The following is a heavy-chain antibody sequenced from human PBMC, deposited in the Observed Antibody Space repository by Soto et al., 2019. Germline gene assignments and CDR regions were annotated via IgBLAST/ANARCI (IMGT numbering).Heavy chain of an antibody. Sequence: GGSLRLSCAASGFTFSSYAMSWVRQAPGKGLEWVSAISGSGGSTYYADSVKGRFTISRDNSKNTLYLQMNSLRAEDTAVYYCAKDRSWVGEFPNFDFDYWGQGTLVTVSS. J-gene: IGHJ4*02. V-gene: IGHV3-23*01. D-gene: IGHD3-10*01. CDR3: AKDRSWVGEFPNFDFDY. CDR1: GFTFSSYA. CDR2: ISGSGGST.